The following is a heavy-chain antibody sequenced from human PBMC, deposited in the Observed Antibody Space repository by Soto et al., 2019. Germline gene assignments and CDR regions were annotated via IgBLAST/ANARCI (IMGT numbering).Heavy chain of an antibody. J-gene: IGHJ6*03. CDR3: ATDGGSTSSSAYNYFMDV. CDR2: IIPMVGTP. CDR1: GDTFSSYS. D-gene: IGHD3-16*01. V-gene: IGHV1-69*08. Sequence: QAQLVQSGAEVKRPGSSVKVSCKASGDTFSSYSISRVRQAPGQGLEWMGRIIPMVGTPNYAQKFQGRVTFSADKSTSTAYMVMNSLISDDTAVYYCATDGGSTSSSAYNYFMDVWGKGTPVTVSS.